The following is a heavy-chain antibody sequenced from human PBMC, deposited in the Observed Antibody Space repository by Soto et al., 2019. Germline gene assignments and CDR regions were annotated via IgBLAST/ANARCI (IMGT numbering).Heavy chain of an antibody. J-gene: IGHJ4*02. CDR2: ISSSSSYI. CDR3: ATVPDDSSGPIDY. V-gene: IGHV3-21*01. D-gene: IGHD3-22*01. Sequence: PGGSLRLSCAASGFTFSSYSMNWVRQAPGKGLEWVSSISSSSSYIYYADSVKGRFTISRDNAKNSLYPQMNSLRAEDTAVYYCATVPDDSSGPIDYWGQGTLVTVSS. CDR1: GFTFSSYS.